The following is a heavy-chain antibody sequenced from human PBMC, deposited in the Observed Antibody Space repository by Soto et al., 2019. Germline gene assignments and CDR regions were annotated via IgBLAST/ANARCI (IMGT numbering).Heavy chain of an antibody. V-gene: IGHV4-34*01. CDR2: INHRGST. Sequence: SETLSLTCAVYGGYFSGYYWSWIRQPPGKGLEWIGEINHRGSTNYNPSLKSRVTISVDTSKNQFSLKLSSVTAADTAVYYCARVRGYSSSWYPPPRSYFDYWGQGTLVTVSS. J-gene: IGHJ4*02. CDR1: GGYFSGYY. CDR3: ARVRGYSSSWYPPPRSYFDY. D-gene: IGHD6-13*01.